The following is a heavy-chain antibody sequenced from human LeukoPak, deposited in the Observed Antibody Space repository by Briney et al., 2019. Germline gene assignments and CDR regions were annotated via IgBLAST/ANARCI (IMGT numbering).Heavy chain of an antibody. V-gene: IGHV4-59*08. D-gene: IGHD6-19*01. CDR2: IYYSGST. CDR1: GGSISSYY. Sequence: SETLSLTCTVSGGSISSYYWSWIRQPPGKGLEWMGYIYYSGSTNYNPSLKSRVTISVDTSKNQFSLKLSSVTAADTAVFYCARHVSAYSSGLPYYMDVWGKGTTVTVSS. CDR3: ARHVSAYSSGLPYYMDV. J-gene: IGHJ6*03.